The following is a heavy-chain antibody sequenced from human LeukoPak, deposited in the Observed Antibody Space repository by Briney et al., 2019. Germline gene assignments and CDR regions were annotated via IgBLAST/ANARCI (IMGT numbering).Heavy chain of an antibody. J-gene: IGHJ4*02. CDR3: ARVSEQQPDRPFDY. CDR2: IYTSGST. V-gene: IGHV4-4*07. CDR1: GGSISSYY. Sequence: PSETLSLTCTVSGGSISSYYWSWIRQPAGKGLEWIGRIYTSGSTNYNPSLKSRVSMSVDTAKNQFSLKLRSVTAADTAVYYCARVSEQQPDRPFDYWGQGTLVTVSS. D-gene: IGHD1-26*01.